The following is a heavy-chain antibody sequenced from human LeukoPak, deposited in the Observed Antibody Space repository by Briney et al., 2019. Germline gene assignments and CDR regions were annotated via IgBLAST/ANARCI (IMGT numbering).Heavy chain of an antibody. CDR1: GYTLTELS. CDR3: ATDETPYYYDSSGYAFDI. Sequence: ASVKVSCKVSGYTLTELSMHWVRQAPGKGLEWMGGFDPEDGETIYAQKFQGRVTMTEDTSTDTAYMELSSLRSEDTAVYYCATDETPYYYDSSGYAFDIWGQGTMVTVSS. CDR2: FDPEDGET. J-gene: IGHJ3*02. D-gene: IGHD3-22*01. V-gene: IGHV1-24*01.